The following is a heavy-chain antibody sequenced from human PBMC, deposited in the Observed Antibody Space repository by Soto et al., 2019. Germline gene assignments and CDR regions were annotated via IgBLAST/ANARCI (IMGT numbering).Heavy chain of an antibody. D-gene: IGHD6-13*01. V-gene: IGHV1-18*01. CDR3: ARAQSSTYYFDY. CDR1: GYTFTSYG. Sequence: ASVKVSCKASGYTFTSYGISWVRQAPGQGLEWMGWINAYNGNTNYAQNLQGRLTMTTDTSTSTAYMELRSLRSDDTAVYYCARAQSSTYYFDYWGQGTLVTVSS. J-gene: IGHJ4*02. CDR2: INAYNGNT.